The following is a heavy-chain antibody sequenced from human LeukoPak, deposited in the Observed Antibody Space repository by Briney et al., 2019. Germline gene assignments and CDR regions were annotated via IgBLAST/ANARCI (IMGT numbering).Heavy chain of an antibody. CDR2: ISSSSSYI. CDR3: ARGLGRIVVVPAALPGRFDP. CDR1: GFTFSSYS. J-gene: IGHJ5*02. V-gene: IGHV3-21*01. Sequence: GGSLRLSCAASGFTFSSYSMNWVRQAPGKGLEWVSSISSSSSYIYYADSVKGRFTISRDNAKNSLYLQMNSLRAEDTAVYYCARGLGRIVVVPAALPGRFDPWGQGTLVTVSS. D-gene: IGHD2-2*01.